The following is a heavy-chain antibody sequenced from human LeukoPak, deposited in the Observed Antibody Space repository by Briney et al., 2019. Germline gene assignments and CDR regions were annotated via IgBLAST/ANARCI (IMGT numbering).Heavy chain of an antibody. D-gene: IGHD4-23*01. CDR1: GFIFSNYA. CDR2: ISFDGRNK. V-gene: IGHV3-30*04. CDR3: ARDGFMTTVITGARPFDY. Sequence: PGGSLRLSCAASGFIFSNYAMHWVRQAPGMGLEWVAVISFDGRNKDYADSVKGRFTISRDNSKNTLYLQMDSLRAEDTAVYFCARDGFMTTVITGARPFDYWGRGTLVTVSS. J-gene: IGHJ4*02.